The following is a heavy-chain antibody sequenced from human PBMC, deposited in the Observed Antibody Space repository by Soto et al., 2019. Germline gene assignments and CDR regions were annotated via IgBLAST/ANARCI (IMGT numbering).Heavy chain of an antibody. J-gene: IGHJ5*02. CDR1: GFTFSSYE. CDR2: ISSSGSTI. D-gene: IGHD3-3*01. V-gene: IGHV3-48*03. CDR3: AREPLYYDFWSPDWLDP. Sequence: GGSLRLSCAASGFTFSSYEMNWVRQAPGKGLEWVSYISSSGSTIYYADSVKGRFTISRDNAKNSLYLQMNSLRAEDTAVYYCAREPLYYDFWSPDWLDPWGQGTLVTVSS.